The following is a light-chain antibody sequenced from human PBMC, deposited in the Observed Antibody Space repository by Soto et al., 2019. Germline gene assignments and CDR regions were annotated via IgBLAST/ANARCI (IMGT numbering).Light chain of an antibody. CDR3: ASYTTVRIGV. V-gene: IGLV2-14*03. CDR1: SSDIGAYNY. J-gene: IGLJ2*01. Sequence: QSALTQPASVSTYPGQSITISCSGTSSDIGAYNYVCWYQKHPGEAPQLIIYDVSYRPSAISSRFSGSKSGNTSSLTVTGLQADDDDDYYCASYTTVRIGVFGGWTKLTVL. CDR2: DVS.